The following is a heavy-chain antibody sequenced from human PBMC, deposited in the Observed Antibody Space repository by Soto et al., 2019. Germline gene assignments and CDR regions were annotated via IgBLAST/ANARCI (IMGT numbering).Heavy chain of an antibody. CDR1: GGSFSGYY. Sequence: QVQLQQWGAGLLKPSETLSLTCAVYGGSFSGYYWSWIRQPPGKGLEWIGEINHSGSTNYNPSLKSRVTISVDTSKNQFSLKLSSVTAADTAVYYCARARYGSGRQPYYYYYGMDVWGQGTTVTVSS. CDR2: INHSGST. D-gene: IGHD3-10*01. V-gene: IGHV4-34*01. CDR3: ARARYGSGRQPYYYYYGMDV. J-gene: IGHJ6*02.